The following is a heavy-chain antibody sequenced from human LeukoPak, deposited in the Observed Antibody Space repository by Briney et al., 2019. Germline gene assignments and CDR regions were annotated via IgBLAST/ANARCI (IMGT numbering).Heavy chain of an antibody. CDR1: RYTFTSYY. D-gene: IGHD4-17*01. CDR3: ARVPGFATVTTDGGES. Sequence: GASVKVSCKASRYTFTSYYMHWVRQAPGQGLEWMGIINPSGGSTSYAQKFQGRVTMTRDMSTSTVYMELSSLRSEDTAVYYCARVPGFATVTTDGGESWGQGTLVTVSS. CDR2: INPSGGST. V-gene: IGHV1-46*01. J-gene: IGHJ4*02.